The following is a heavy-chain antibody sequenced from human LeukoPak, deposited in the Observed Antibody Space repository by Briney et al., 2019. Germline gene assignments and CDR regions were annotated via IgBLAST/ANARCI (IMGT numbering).Heavy chain of an antibody. Sequence: ASVKVSCKASGGTFSSYAISWVRQAPGQGLEWMGGIIPIFGTANYAQKFQGRVTITADESTSTAYMELSSLRSEDTAAYYCARAYSSGFPTSVDYWGQGTLVTVSS. CDR2: IIPIFGTA. CDR3: ARAYSSGFPTSVDY. J-gene: IGHJ4*02. V-gene: IGHV1-69*01. CDR1: GGTFSSYA. D-gene: IGHD6-19*01.